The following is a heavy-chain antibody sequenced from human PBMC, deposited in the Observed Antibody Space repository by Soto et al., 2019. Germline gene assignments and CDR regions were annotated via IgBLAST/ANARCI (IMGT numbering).Heavy chain of an antibody. Sequence: EVRLVESGGGPAQPGGSLRLSCTASGFKFEEYAMQWVRQGPGKGLEWVSGINWNSAREDYADSVKGRFTISRDNVKKSVVLQMDRLKSEDAAVYYCVAKEGDAVLGLGESVHWGQGTRVTVSS. CDR1: GFKFEEYA. CDR3: VAKEGDAVLGLGESVH. J-gene: IGHJ4*02. CDR2: INWNSARE. D-gene: IGHD3-16*01. V-gene: IGHV3-9*01.